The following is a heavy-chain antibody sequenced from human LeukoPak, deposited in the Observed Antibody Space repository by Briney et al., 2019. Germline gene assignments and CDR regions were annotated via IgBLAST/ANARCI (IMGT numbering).Heavy chain of an antibody. Sequence: GGSLSLSCEASGFTFSNSWMTWVRQTPGKGLEWVANIKTDGSEKYYVDSVRGRFTISRDNAKNSLYLQMNSLRAEDTAVYYCATYSSRNAREFQSWGQGTLVTVSS. V-gene: IGHV3-7*01. CDR2: IKTDGSEK. J-gene: IGHJ1*01. CDR3: ATYSSRNAREFQS. D-gene: IGHD2-2*01. CDR1: GFTFSNSW.